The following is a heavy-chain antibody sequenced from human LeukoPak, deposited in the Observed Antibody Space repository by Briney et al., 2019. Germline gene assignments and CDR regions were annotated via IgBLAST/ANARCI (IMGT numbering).Heavy chain of an antibody. J-gene: IGHJ5*02. CDR2: IWYDGSNK. Sequence: GGSLRLSCAASGFTFSSYGMHWVRQAPGKGLEWVAVIWYDGSNKYYADSVKGRFTISRDNSKNTLYLQMNSLRTEDTAVYYCAKDGIAVAGWFDPWGQGTLVTVSS. CDR3: AKDGIAVAGWFDP. V-gene: IGHV3-33*06. CDR1: GFTFSSYG. D-gene: IGHD6-19*01.